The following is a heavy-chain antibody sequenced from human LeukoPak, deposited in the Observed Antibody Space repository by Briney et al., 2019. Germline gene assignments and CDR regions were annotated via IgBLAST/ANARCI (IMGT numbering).Heavy chain of an antibody. CDR1: GYTFTGFH. J-gene: IGHJ4*02. D-gene: IGHD3-22*01. V-gene: IGHV1-2*02. CDR2: INPNSGGT. CDR3: ARVSAHYDSSGYYEREDY. Sequence: ASVKVSCKASGYTFTGFHMHWVRQAPGQGLEWMGWINPNSGGTYYARKFHGRVTMARDTSISTAYMELSRLKSDDTAVYYSARVSAHYDSSGYYEREDYWGQGTLVTVSS.